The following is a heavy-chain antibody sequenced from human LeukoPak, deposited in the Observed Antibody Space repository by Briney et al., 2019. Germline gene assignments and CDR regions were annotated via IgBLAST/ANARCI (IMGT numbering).Heavy chain of an antibody. V-gene: IGHV4-30-2*01. Sequence: SETLSLTCGISGGSISSGDFSWSWIRQPPGKGLEWIGYIYHSGSTYYNPSLKSRVTISLDTSKNQFSLKLSSVTAADTAVYYCARKSPPYSSSWFDYWGQGTLVTVSS. CDR1: GGSISSGDFS. CDR2: IYHSGST. CDR3: ARKSPPYSSSWFDY. D-gene: IGHD6-13*01. J-gene: IGHJ4*02.